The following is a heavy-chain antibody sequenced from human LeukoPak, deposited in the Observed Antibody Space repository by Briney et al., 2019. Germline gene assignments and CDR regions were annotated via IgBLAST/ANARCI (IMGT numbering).Heavy chain of an antibody. V-gene: IGHV1-69*13. CDR1: GDTFSSYA. D-gene: IGHD3-10*01. CDR3: ARDHSNRLLWFGELLSVYYYYMDV. CDR2: IIPIFGTA. Sequence: SVKVSCKASGDTFSSYAISWVRQAPGQGLEWMGWIIPIFGTANYAQKFQGRVTITADASTSTAYMELSSLRSEDTAVYYCARDHSNRLLWFGELLSVYYYYMDVWGKGTTVTVSS. J-gene: IGHJ6*03.